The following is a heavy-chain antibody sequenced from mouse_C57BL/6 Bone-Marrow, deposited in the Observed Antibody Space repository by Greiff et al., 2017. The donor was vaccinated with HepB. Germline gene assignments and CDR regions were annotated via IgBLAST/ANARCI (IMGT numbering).Heavy chain of an antibody. CDR3: ARRRLRRGYAMDY. V-gene: IGHV5-15*04. CDR2: ISNLAYSI. J-gene: IGHJ4*01. Sequence: EVKLMESGGGLVQPGGSLKLSCAASGFTFSDYGMAWVRQAPRKGPEWVAFISNLAYSIYYADTVTGRFTISRENAKNTLYLEMSSLRSEDTAMYYCARRRLRRGYAMDYWGQGTSVTVSS. D-gene: IGHD2-4*01. CDR1: GFTFSDYG.